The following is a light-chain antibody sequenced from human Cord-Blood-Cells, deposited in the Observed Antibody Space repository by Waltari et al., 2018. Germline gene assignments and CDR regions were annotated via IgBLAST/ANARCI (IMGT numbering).Light chain of an antibody. CDR2: EGS. CDR1: SSDVGSYNL. CDR3: CSYAGSSTWV. V-gene: IGLV2-23*01. Sequence: QSALTQPASVPGSPAQSITISCTGTSSDVGSYNLVSCYQQHPGKAPKLMIYEGSKRPSGVSNRFSGSKSGNTASLTISGLQAEDEADYYCCSYAGSSTWVFGGGTKLTVL. J-gene: IGLJ3*02.